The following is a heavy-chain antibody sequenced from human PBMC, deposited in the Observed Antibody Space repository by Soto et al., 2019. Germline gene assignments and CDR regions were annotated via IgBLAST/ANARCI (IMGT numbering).Heavy chain of an antibody. Sequence: GGSLRLACAASGFTFSSYAMSWVRQAPGKGLEWVSAISGSGGSTYYADSVKGRFTISRDNSKNTLYLQMNSLRAEDTAVYYCSKVVFLSLRLLLPRVFDYWGQGTLVTV. CDR2: ISGSGGST. D-gene: IGHD3-22*01. CDR1: GFTFSSYA. CDR3: SKVVFLSLRLLLPRVFDY. J-gene: IGHJ4*02. V-gene: IGHV3-23*01.